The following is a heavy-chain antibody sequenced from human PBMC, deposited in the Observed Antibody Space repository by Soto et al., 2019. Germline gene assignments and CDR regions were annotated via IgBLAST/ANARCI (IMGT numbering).Heavy chain of an antibody. D-gene: IGHD2-21*01. Sequence: SVXVSCKAAGGTFSIDATIGGRQAPGQGLEGMGGIIPIFGTANYAQKFQGGVTITADESTSTAYMALSSLRSEDTAVYSCARDTGPISRLAAFDIWGQGTMVTVSS. V-gene: IGHV1-69*01. CDR3: ARDTGPISRLAAFDI. J-gene: IGHJ3*02. CDR1: GGTFSIDA. CDR2: IIPIFGTA.